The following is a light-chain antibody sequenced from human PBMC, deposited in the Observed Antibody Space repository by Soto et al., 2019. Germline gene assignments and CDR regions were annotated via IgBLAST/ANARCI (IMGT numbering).Light chain of an antibody. J-gene: IGKJ1*01. CDR3: QQYGKGT. Sequence: EIVLTQSPGTLSLSPGERATLSCRASQSVSSSYLAWYQQKPGQAPRLLIYGASSRATGIPDRFSGSGSGTDFTLTISRLEPEDFAVYYCQQYGKGTFRQGTKVEIK. CDR2: GAS. CDR1: QSVSSSY. V-gene: IGKV3-20*01.